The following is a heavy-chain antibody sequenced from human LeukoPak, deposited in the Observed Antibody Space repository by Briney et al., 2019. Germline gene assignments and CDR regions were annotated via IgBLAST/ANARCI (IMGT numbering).Heavy chain of an antibody. CDR2: INHSGST. D-gene: IGHD3-22*01. CDR1: GGSFSGYY. V-gene: IGHV4-34*01. J-gene: IGHJ4*02. CDR3: ARGGGPYDSSGYYFDY. Sequence: SETLSLTCAVYGGSFSGYYWSWIRQPPGKGLEWIGEINHSGSTNYNPSLKSRVTISVDTSKNQFSLKLSSVTAADTAVYYCARGGGPYDSSGYYFDYWGQGTLVTVSS.